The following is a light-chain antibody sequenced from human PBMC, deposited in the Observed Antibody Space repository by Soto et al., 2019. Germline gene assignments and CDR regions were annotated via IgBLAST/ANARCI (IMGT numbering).Light chain of an antibody. J-gene: IGKJ1*01. Sequence: EIVLTQSPATLSLSPGERATLSCRASQSVSSYLAWYQQKPGQAPRLLIYDASNRATGIPARFSGSGSGTDFTLTISSLEPEDFAVYYCQQSYSTVGTFGQGTKVEI. CDR1: QSVSSY. CDR2: DAS. V-gene: IGKV3-11*01. CDR3: QQSYSTVGT.